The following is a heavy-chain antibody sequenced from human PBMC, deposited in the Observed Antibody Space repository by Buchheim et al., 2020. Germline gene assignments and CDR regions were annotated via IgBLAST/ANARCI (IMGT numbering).Heavy chain of an antibody. J-gene: IGHJ6*02. V-gene: IGHV3-30*18. D-gene: IGHD1-26*01. CDR1: GFTFSSYG. CDR2: ISYDGSNK. CDR3: AKVCGLGGMDV. Sequence: VQLVESGGGVVQPGRSLRLSCAASGFTFSSYGMHWVRQAPGKGLEWVAVISYDGSNKYYADSVKGRFTISRDNSKNTLYLQMNSLRAEDTAVYYCAKVCGLGGMDVWGQGTT.